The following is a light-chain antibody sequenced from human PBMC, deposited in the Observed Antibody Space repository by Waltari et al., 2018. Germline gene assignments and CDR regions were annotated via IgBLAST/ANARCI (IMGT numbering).Light chain of an antibody. CDR3: QQYNNWPT. Sequence: EIVVTQSPATLSVSPGDRATLSCRARQSLSTNLVWYQHKPGQAPRLLIYDASTRATGVPPRFSGSGSGTEFTLTINRLQSEDFAVYYCQQYNNWPTFGQGTKLAIK. CDR1: QSLSTN. J-gene: IGKJ2*01. V-gene: IGKV3-15*01. CDR2: DAS.